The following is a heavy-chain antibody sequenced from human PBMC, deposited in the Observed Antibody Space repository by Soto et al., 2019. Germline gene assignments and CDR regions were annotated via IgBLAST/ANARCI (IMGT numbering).Heavy chain of an antibody. D-gene: IGHD3-3*01. CDR2: IYPGDSDT. V-gene: IGHV5-51*01. Sequence: GESLKISCKGSGYSFTSYWIGWMRQMPGKGLEWMGIIYPGDSDTRYSPSFQGQVTISADKSISTAYLQWSSLKASDTAMYYCARQRFLEWDAFDIWGQGTMVTVSS. CDR3: ARQRFLEWDAFDI. J-gene: IGHJ3*02. CDR1: GYSFTSYW.